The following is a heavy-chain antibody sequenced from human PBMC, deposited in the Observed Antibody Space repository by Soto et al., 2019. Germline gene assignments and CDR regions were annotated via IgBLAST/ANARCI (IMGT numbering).Heavy chain of an antibody. Sequence: QVQLLQSGAEVKKPGSSVRVSCEASGGTFRTYAISWVRQAPGQGLEWMGEIIPIFGTVNYAQKFQGRVTITADXSPTXVXLDLRSLRSEDTAVYYCAKGAVAGTPTSYYYYGMDVWGQGTTVTVSS. CDR3: AKGAVAGTPTSYYYYGMDV. CDR2: IIPIFGTV. V-gene: IGHV1-69*12. D-gene: IGHD6-19*01. J-gene: IGHJ6*02. CDR1: GGTFRTYA.